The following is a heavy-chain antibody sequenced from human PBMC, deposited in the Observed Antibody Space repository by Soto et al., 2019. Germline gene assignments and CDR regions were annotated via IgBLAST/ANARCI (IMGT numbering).Heavy chain of an antibody. J-gene: IGHJ4*02. D-gene: IGHD5-12*01. Sequence: SSETLSLTCTVSGGSISSYYWSWIRQPPGKGLEWIGYIYYSGGTNYNPSLKSRVTISVDTSKNQFSLKLNSMTAADTAVYYCARHNYCLGGYGTSYDYWGQGTLVTVSS. V-gene: IGHV4-59*08. CDR3: ARHNYCLGGYGTSYDY. CDR1: GGSISSYY. CDR2: IYYSGGT.